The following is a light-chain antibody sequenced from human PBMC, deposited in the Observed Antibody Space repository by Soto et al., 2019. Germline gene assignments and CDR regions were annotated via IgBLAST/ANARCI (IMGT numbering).Light chain of an antibody. CDR1: QSVRSDY. CDR3: QQYGSSGT. Sequence: EIVLTQSPGTLSLSPGERATLSCRASQSVRSDYLAWYQQKPGQAPRLHIYGASTRATGIPDRFTGSGSGTDFTLTISRLEPEDFAVYYCQQYGSSGTFGQGTKV. V-gene: IGKV3-20*01. J-gene: IGKJ1*01. CDR2: GAS.